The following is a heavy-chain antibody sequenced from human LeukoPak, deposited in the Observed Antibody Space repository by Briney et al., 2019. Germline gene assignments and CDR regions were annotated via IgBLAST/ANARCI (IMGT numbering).Heavy chain of an antibody. V-gene: IGHV3-21*01. CDR2: ISSSSSYI. D-gene: IGHD7-27*01. CDR1: GFTFSSYS. Sequence: GGSLRLSCAASGFTFSSYSMNWVRQAPGKGLEWVSSISSSSSYIYYADSVKVRFTISRDNARNSLYLQMNSLRAEDTAVYYCARDNLGIAYYSGMDVWGQGTTVTVSS. CDR3: ARDNLGIAYYSGMDV. J-gene: IGHJ6*02.